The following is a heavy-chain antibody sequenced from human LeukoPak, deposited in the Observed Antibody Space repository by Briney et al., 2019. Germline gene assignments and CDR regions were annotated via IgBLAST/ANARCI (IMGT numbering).Heavy chain of an antibody. J-gene: IGHJ5*02. CDR3: ARDPHYDFRSGYCTFDP. Sequence: ASVKVSCKASGYTFTGYYMHWVRQAPGQGLEWMGWINPNSGGTNYAQKFQGRVTMTRDTSISTAYMELSRLRSDDTAVYYCARDPHYDFRSGYCTFDPWGQGTLVTVSS. CDR1: GYTFTGYY. CDR2: INPNSGGT. V-gene: IGHV1-2*02. D-gene: IGHD3-3*01.